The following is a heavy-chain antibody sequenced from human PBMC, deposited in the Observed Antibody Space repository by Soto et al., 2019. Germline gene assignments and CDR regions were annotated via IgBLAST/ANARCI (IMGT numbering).Heavy chain of an antibody. CDR2: INHDGST. V-gene: IGHV4-34*01. D-gene: IGHD3-3*01. Sequence: SETLSLTCAVYGGSFSSYYWSWIRQPPGKGLEWIGEINHDGSTTYSPSLKSRVTMSVDTSKNQFSLKLSSVTAADTAVYYCARRESDFWSGYYNWFDPWGRGTLVTVSS. J-gene: IGHJ5*02. CDR1: GGSFSSYY. CDR3: ARRESDFWSGYYNWFDP.